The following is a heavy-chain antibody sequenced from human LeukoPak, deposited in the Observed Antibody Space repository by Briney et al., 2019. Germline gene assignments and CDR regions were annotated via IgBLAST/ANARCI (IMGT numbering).Heavy chain of an antibody. CDR1: GVPLSSKY. CDR3: ARDRGYSYGYFDY. J-gene: IGHJ4*02. Sequence: GGALRPSSAAPGVPLSSKYMSWVRPAPGKGVGWVSVIYSGGSTYYADSVKGRFTISRHNSKNTLYLQMNSLRAEDTAVYYCARDRGYSYGYFDYWGQGTLVTVSS. CDR2: IYSGGST. V-gene: IGHV3-53*04. D-gene: IGHD5-18*01.